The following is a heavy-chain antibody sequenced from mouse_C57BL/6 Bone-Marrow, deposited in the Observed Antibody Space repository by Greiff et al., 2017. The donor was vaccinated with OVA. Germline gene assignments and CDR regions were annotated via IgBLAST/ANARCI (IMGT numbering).Heavy chain of an antibody. V-gene: IGHV5-16*01. CDR2: INYDGSST. CDR3: ARDRDYGSRYAMDY. J-gene: IGHJ4*01. D-gene: IGHD1-1*01. CDR1: GFTFSDYY. Sequence: EVKLMESEGGLVQPGSSMKLSCTASGFTFSDYYMAWVRQVPEKGLEWVANINYDGSSTYYLDSLKSRFIISRDNAKNILYLQMSSLKSEDTATYYCARDRDYGSRYAMDYWGQGTSVTVSS.